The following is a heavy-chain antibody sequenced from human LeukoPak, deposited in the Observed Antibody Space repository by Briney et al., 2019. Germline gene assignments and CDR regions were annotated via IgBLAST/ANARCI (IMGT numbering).Heavy chain of an antibody. J-gene: IGHJ4*02. D-gene: IGHD6-19*01. V-gene: IGHV5-51*01. CDR1: GYSFTSYW. Sequence: GESLKISCKGSGYSFTSYWIGWVRQMPGKGLECMGIFYPGDSDTRYSLSFQAQVPISADKPISTAYLQWSSLKASDTAMYYCARLSSSGWRGFDYWDQGTLVTVSS. CDR2: FYPGDSDT. CDR3: ARLSSSGWRGFDY.